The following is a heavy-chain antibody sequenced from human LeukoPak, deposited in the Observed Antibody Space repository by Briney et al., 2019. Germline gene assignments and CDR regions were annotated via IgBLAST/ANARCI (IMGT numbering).Heavy chain of an antibody. Sequence: GGSLRLSCAASGFTFSSNWMSWVRQDPGKGLEWVAKIKQDGSEKYYVDSVKGRFTISRDNAKNSLYLQMNSLRAEDTAVYYCARDGPGYYDSSGYSNYWGQGTLVTVSS. V-gene: IGHV3-7*01. CDR1: GFTFSSNW. D-gene: IGHD3-22*01. J-gene: IGHJ4*02. CDR3: ARDGPGYYDSSGYSNY. CDR2: IKQDGSEK.